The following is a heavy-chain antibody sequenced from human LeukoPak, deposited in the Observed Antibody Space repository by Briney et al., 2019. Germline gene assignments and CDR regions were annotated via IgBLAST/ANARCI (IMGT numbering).Heavy chain of an antibody. V-gene: IGHV1-69*04. CDR1: GGTFINDA. Sequence: ASVKVSCKASGGTFINDAISWVRQAPGQGLEWMGRIIPNLGMALYAQKFKGRVTITADKSPSTAYMELSSLTSEDTAVYFCARDLVCTMNCKDSWGQGTLVTVS. CDR3: ARDLVCTMNCKDS. CDR2: IIPNLGMA. D-gene: IGHD2-2*01. J-gene: IGHJ4*02.